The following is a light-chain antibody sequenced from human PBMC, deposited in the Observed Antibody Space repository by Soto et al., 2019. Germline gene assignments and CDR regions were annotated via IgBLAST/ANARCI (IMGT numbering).Light chain of an antibody. CDR1: QTISSW. J-gene: IGKJ2*01. Sequence: DIPMTQSPSTLSGSVGDRVTITCRASQTISSWLAWYQQKPGKAPKLLIYKASTLKSGVPSRFSGSGFGTDFTLSISSLQSDDFATYYCQQLNSDPPYTFGQGTRLEIK. V-gene: IGKV1-5*03. CDR3: QQLNSDPPYT. CDR2: KAS.